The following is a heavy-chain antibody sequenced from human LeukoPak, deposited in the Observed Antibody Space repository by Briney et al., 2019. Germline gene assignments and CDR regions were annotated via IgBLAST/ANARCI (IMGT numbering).Heavy chain of an antibody. J-gene: IGHJ5*02. CDR3: ARRPGSGSSLFDP. Sequence: PSETLSLTCAVYGXSFSGYYWSWIRQPPGKGLEWIGEINHSGSTNYNPSLKSRVTISVDTSKNQFSLKLSSVTAADTAVYYCARRPGSGSSLFDPWGQGILVTVSS. V-gene: IGHV4-34*01. CDR1: GXSFSGYY. D-gene: IGHD3-10*01. CDR2: INHSGST.